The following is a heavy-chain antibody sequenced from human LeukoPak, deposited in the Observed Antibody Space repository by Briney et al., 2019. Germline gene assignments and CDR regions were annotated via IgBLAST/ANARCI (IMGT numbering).Heavy chain of an antibody. CDR1: GITFSDHY. CDR3: PSHSSSWTLGDY. V-gene: IGHV3-11*03. J-gene: IGHJ4*02. CDR2: ISSSSVYT. D-gene: IGHD6-13*01. Sequence: PGGSLRLSCAASGITFSDHYMSWIRQAPGKGLEWVSDISSSSVYTNYADSVKGRFTISRDNAKNALYLQMNSLRAEDTAVYYCPSHSSSWTLGDYWGQGALVTVSS.